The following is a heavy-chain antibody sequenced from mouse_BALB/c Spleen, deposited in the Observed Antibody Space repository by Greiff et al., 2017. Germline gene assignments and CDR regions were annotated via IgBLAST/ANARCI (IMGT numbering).Heavy chain of an antibody. CDR2: IAPGSGST. Sequence: DLVKPGASVKLSCKASGYSFTSYWINWIKQRPGQGLEWIGRIAPGSGSTYYNEMFKGKATLTVDTSSSTAYIQLSSLSSEDSAVCVCARSEVCFDYGGQGTTLTVSS. CDR3: ARSEVCFDY. V-gene: IGHV1S41*01. J-gene: IGHJ2*01. CDR1: GYSFTSYW.